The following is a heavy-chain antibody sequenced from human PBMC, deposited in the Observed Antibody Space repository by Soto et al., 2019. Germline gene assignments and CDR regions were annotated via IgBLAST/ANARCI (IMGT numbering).Heavy chain of an antibody. CDR1: GDSISNYY. CDR2: IYYSGKT. V-gene: IGHV4-59*01. D-gene: IGHD3-22*01. CDR3: ARDRAYYDSNGLYFDY. J-gene: IGHJ4*02. Sequence: SETLSLTCTVSGDSISNYYWSWIRQPPGKGLEWIGYIYYSGKTNYNPSLKSRVTISVDTSKNQFSLKLTSVTAADTAVYYRARDRAYYDSNGLYFDYWGQGTLVTVSS.